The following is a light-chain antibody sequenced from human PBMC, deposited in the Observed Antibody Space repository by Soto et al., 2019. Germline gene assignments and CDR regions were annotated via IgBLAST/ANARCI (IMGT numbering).Light chain of an antibody. J-gene: IGKJ2*02. CDR1: ASFSSSD. CDR2: GAS. V-gene: IGKV3D-20*02. Sequence: ESVLTQSPGTLSMSPGERATLSCRASASFSSSDLAWYQQKPGQAPRLLIYGASNRATGIPDRFSGSGSGTDFTLTISRLEPEDFAVYYCQQRSEWPLCTFGQGTKLEIK. CDR3: QQRSEWPLCT.